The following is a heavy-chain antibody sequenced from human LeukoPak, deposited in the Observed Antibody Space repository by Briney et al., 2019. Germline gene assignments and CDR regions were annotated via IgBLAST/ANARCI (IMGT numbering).Heavy chain of an antibody. CDR2: ISYDESNK. V-gene: IGHV3-30-3*01. J-gene: IGHJ5*02. Sequence: GGSLRLSCAASGFTLSTYAMHWVRQAPGKGLEWVAAISYDESNKFYADSVKGRFTISRDNSKNTLYLQMNSLRAEDTAVYYCAYSIFDPWGQGTLVTVSS. CDR1: GFTLSTYA. D-gene: IGHD2-15*01. CDR3: AYSIFDP.